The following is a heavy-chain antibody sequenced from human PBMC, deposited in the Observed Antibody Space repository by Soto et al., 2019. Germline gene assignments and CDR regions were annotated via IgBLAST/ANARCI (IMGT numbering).Heavy chain of an antibody. CDR1: GFTFSSYS. CDR3: ARARSAYGGNLIDY. J-gene: IGHJ4*02. CDR2: ISSSSSYI. Sequence: EVQLVESGGGLVKPGGSLRLSCAASGFTFSSYSMNWVRQAPGKGLEWVSSISSSSSYIYYADSVKGRFTISRDNTKNSLYLQMNSLRAEDTAVYYCARARSAYGGNLIDYWGQGTLVTVSS. V-gene: IGHV3-21*01. D-gene: IGHD4-17*01.